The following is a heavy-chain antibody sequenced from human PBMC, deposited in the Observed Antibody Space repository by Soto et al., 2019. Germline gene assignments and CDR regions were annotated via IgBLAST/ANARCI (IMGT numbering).Heavy chain of an antibody. Sequence: GGSLRLSCAASGFTFSSYAMSWVRQAPGKGLEWVSAISGSGGSTYYADSVKGRFTISRDNSKNTLYLQMNSLRAEDTAVYYCAKEFAGVEQWLVITQSPYFDYWGQGTLVTVSS. J-gene: IGHJ4*02. D-gene: IGHD6-19*01. V-gene: IGHV3-23*01. CDR2: ISGSGGST. CDR3: AKEFAGVEQWLVITQSPYFDY. CDR1: GFTFSSYA.